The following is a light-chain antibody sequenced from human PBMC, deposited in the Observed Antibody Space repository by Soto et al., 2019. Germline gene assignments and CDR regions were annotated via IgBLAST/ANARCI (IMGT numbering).Light chain of an antibody. J-gene: IGKJ5*01. CDR3: QQRYAWPPIT. CDR1: FCVSSY. CDR2: DAS. V-gene: IGKV3-11*01. Sequence: EIVLTQSPATLSLSPGERATLSCRASFCVSSYLAWYQQKPGHAPRLLIYDASNRASGIPARFSGSGSETDFTLTISNLEPEDFAVYYCQQRYAWPPITFGQGTRLEIK.